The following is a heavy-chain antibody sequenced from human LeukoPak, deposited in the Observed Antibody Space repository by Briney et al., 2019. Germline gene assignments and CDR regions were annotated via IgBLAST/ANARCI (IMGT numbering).Heavy chain of an antibody. CDR3: ARSAGGDGYNLDY. V-gene: IGHV4-59*01. CDR2: IYYSGST. J-gene: IGHJ4*02. D-gene: IGHD5-24*01. Sequence: PSETLSLTCTVSGGSISSYYWSWIRQPPGKGLEWIGYIYYSGSTNYNPSLKSRVTISVDTSKNQFSLKLSSVTAADTAVYYCARSAGGDGYNLDYWGQGTLVTVSS. CDR1: GGSISSYY.